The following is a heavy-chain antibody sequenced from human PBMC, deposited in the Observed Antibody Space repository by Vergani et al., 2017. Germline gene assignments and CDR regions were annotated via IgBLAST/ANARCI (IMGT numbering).Heavy chain of an antibody. CDR2: ISGSGGST. V-gene: IGHV3-23*01. CDR3: AKLPIQAARAPSDY. J-gene: IGHJ4*02. CDR1: GFNFSSYA. D-gene: IGHD6-6*01. Sequence: EVQLLESGGGLVQPGGSLRLSCAASGFNFSSYAMSWVRQAPGKGLEWVAAISGSGGSTYYADSVKGRFTISRDNSKNTLYLQMNSLRAEDTAVYYCAKLPIQAARAPSDYWGQGTLVTVSS.